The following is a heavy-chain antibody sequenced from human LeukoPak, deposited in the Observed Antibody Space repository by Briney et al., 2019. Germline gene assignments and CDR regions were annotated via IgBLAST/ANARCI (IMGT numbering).Heavy chain of an antibody. Sequence: GGSLRLSCAASGFTFSNYWMHWVRQAPGKGLVWVSRINSHGSSTTYADSVKGRFTISRDNAKNTLYLQMNSLRAEDTAVYYCARDYGRSRDYGMDVWGQGTTVTVSS. D-gene: IGHD3-10*01. V-gene: IGHV3-74*03. CDR1: GFTFSNYW. CDR2: INSHGSST. J-gene: IGHJ6*02. CDR3: ARDYGRSRDYGMDV.